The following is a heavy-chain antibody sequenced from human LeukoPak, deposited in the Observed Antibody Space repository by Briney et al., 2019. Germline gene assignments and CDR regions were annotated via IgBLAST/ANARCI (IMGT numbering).Heavy chain of an antibody. D-gene: IGHD1-26*01. V-gene: IGHV3-23*01. CDR2: ISDSGGST. CDR3: ASEVSYSGSYGFDY. CDR1: GFTFSSYA. Sequence: GGSLRLSCAASGFTFSSYAMSWVRQTPGKGLEWVSGISDSGGSTYYADSVKGRFTISRDNSKNTLYLQMNSLRAEDTAVYYCASEVSYSGSYGFDYWGQGTLVTVSS. J-gene: IGHJ4*02.